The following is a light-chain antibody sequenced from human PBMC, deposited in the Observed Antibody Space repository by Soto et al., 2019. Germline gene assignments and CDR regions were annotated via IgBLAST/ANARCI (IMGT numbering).Light chain of an antibody. CDR2: GAS. CDR1: QSVSSSY. J-gene: IGKJ3*01. Sequence: EIVLTQSPGTLSLSPGERATLSCRASQSVSSSYLAWYQQRPGQAPRLLIYGASSRATGIPDRFSGSGAGTDFTLTISRLEPEDFAVYYCQQYGSSPPLTFGPGTKVDNK. CDR3: QQYGSSPPLT. V-gene: IGKV3-20*01.